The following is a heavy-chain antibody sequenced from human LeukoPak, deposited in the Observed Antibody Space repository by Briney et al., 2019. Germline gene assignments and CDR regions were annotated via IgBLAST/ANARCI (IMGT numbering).Heavy chain of an antibody. CDR2: IYPRDGST. Sequence: ASVKVTCKASGYTFTSNYIHWVRQAPGQGLEWMGMIYPRDGSTSYAQKFQGRVTVTRDTSTSTVHMELSGLRSEDTAVYYCARDQEGFDYWGQGTLVTVSS. J-gene: IGHJ4*02. CDR3: ARDQEGFDY. V-gene: IGHV1-46*01. CDR1: GYTFTSNY.